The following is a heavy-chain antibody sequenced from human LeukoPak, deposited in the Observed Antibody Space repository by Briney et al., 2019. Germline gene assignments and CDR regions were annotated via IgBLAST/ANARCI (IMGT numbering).Heavy chain of an antibody. CDR2: IYPRDGST. Sequence: ASVKVTCKASGYTFTSNYIHWVRQAPGQGLEWMGMIYPRDGSTSYAQKFQGRVTVTRDTSTSTVHMELSGLRSEDTAVYYCARDQEGFDYWGQGTLVTVSS. J-gene: IGHJ4*02. CDR3: ARDQEGFDY. V-gene: IGHV1-46*01. CDR1: GYTFTSNY.